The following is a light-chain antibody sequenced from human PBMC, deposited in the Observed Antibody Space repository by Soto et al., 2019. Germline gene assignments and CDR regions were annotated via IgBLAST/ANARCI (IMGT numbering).Light chain of an antibody. Sequence: EILMTQSPATLSVSPGERATLSCRASQSVRTNLAWFHQKPGQSPRLLIYDASTRATGVPAGFSGSGSGTDFTLSISGLQSEDSGLYYCQQYDNWPPSTFGQGTKVEV. CDR1: QSVRTN. J-gene: IGKJ1*01. CDR2: DAS. CDR3: QQYDNWPPST. V-gene: IGKV3-15*01.